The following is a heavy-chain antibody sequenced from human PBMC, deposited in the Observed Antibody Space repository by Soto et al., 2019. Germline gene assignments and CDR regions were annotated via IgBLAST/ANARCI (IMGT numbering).Heavy chain of an antibody. Sequence: EVQLLESGGGLVQPGGSLRLSCAASGFTFSSYAMSWVRQAPGKGLEWASTISGSGGSTYYADSVKGRFTISRDNSKNRVDLQMNSLRAEDTAVYYCAKDRVLLWFGEDRVGMDVWGQGTTVTVSS. D-gene: IGHD3-10*01. V-gene: IGHV3-23*01. CDR2: ISGSGGST. CDR3: AKDRVLLWFGEDRVGMDV. J-gene: IGHJ6*02. CDR1: GFTFSSYA.